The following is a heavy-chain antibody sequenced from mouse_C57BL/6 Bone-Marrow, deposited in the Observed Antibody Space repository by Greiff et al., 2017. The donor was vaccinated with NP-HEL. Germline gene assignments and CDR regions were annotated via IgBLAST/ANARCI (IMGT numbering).Heavy chain of an antibody. Sequence: QVQLQQPGAELVKPGASVKLSCKASGYTFTSYWMHWVKQRPGRGREWIGRIDPKSGGTKYNEKFKSKATLTVDKPSSTAYMQLSSLTSEDSAVYYCARGDYGNYEAMDYWGQGTSVTVSS. J-gene: IGHJ4*01. D-gene: IGHD2-1*01. CDR1: GYTFTSYW. CDR2: IDPKSGGT. CDR3: ARGDYGNYEAMDY. V-gene: IGHV1-72*01.